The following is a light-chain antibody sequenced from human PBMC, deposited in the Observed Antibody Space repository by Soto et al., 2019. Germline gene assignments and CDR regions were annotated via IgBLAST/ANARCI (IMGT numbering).Light chain of an antibody. CDR1: QSVSSNH. CDR3: PQSRRPRP. V-gene: IGKV3-20*01. CDR2: GGS. Sequence: WPMCPGTLAWSAVERATLYCRASQSVSSNHLAWYQQKPGQAPRPLIYGGSSRAPAIPVRSSASGSETDFTLTTTRLDPEEFAMYKCPQSRRPRPFGPGTKVDI. J-gene: IGKJ1*01.